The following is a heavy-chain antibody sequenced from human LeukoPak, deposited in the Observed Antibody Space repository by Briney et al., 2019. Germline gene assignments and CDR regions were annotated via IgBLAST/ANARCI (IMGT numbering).Heavy chain of an antibody. Sequence: SETLSLTCTVSGGSISSSSYYWGWIRQPPGKGLEWIGSIYYSGSTYYNPPLKSRVTISVDTSKNQFSLKLSSVTAADTAVYYCARGHSSGYYNAFDIWGQGTMVTVSS. CDR1: GGSISSSSYY. CDR2: IYYSGST. CDR3: ARGHSSGYYNAFDI. D-gene: IGHD3-22*01. V-gene: IGHV4-39*01. J-gene: IGHJ3*02.